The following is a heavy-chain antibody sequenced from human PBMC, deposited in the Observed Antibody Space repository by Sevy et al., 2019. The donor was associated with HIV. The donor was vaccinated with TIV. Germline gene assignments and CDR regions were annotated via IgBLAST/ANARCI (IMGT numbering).Heavy chain of an antibody. CDR2: IKEDGFEQ. D-gene: IGHD6-19*01. Sequence: GGSLRLSCAASGFTFTSYWMSWVRQAPGKGLEWLAVIKEDGFEQYYVDSVKGRFTISRDNAKDLVYLQMNSLRVEDTALYYCATGWYTSLADSWGQGTLVTVSS. J-gene: IGHJ4*02. V-gene: IGHV3-7*01. CDR1: GFTFTSYW. CDR3: ATGWYTSLADS.